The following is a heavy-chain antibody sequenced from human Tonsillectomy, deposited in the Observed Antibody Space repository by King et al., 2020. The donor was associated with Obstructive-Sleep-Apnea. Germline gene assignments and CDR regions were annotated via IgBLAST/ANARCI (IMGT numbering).Heavy chain of an antibody. J-gene: IGHJ6*02. CDR1: GFTFDVYA. CDR2: IIWNSGSI. V-gene: IGHV3-9*01. D-gene: IGHD3-22*01. CDR3: AKDSYYDSGGPYYYDMDV. Sequence: EVQLVESGGGLVQPGRSLRLSCAASGFTFDVYAMHWVRQAPGKGLEWVSSIIWNSGSIAYADSVEGRCTISRDNAKKSLYLQMNSLRAEDTALYYCAKDSYYDSGGPYYYDMDVWGQGTPVTVSS.